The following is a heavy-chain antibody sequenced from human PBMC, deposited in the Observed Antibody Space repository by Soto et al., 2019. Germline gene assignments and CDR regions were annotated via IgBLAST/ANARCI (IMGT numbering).Heavy chain of an antibody. V-gene: IGHV1-3*01. CDR3: ARDGAAGKRDFDC. D-gene: IGHD6-13*01. CDR2: INAGNGNT. J-gene: IGHJ4*02. Sequence: ASVKVSCKASRYTFSTYAIHWVRQAPGQRLEWMGWINAGNGNTKYSQKFQGRVTITRDTSASTAYMELSSLRSEDTAVYYCARDGAAGKRDFDCWGQGTLVTVSS. CDR1: RYTFSTYA.